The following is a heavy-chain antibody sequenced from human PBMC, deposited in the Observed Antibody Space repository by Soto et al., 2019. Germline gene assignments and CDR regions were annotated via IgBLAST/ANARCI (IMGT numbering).Heavy chain of an antibody. CDR1: GFTFSNAW. CDR2: IKSKTDGGTT. J-gene: IGHJ4*02. V-gene: IGHV3-15*01. Sequence: GGSLRLSCAASGFTFSNAWMSWVRQAPGKGLEWVGRIKSKTDGGTTDYAAPVKGRFTISRDDSKNTLYLQMNSLKTEDTAVYYCTTLFKLGPNYFDYWGQGTLVTVSS. D-gene: IGHD7-27*01. CDR3: TTLFKLGPNYFDY.